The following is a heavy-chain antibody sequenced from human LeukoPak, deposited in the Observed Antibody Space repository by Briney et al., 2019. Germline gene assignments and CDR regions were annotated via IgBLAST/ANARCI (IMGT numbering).Heavy chain of an antibody. Sequence: PSETLSLTCTVSGGSISSYYWSWIRQPAGKGLEWIGRIYTSGSTNYNPPLKSRVTMSVDTSKNQFSLKLSSVTAADTAVYYCARARYYYGSGSAHAFDIWGQGTMVTVSS. CDR1: GGSISSYY. D-gene: IGHD3-10*01. CDR3: ARARYYYGSGSAHAFDI. V-gene: IGHV4-4*07. J-gene: IGHJ3*02. CDR2: IYTSGST.